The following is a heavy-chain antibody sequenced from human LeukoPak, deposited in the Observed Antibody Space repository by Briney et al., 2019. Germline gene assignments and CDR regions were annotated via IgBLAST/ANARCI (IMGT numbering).Heavy chain of an antibody. V-gene: IGHV4-59*08. J-gene: IGHJ6*02. CDR2: IYNSGTT. D-gene: IGHD3-16*02. Sequence: PSETLSLTCSASGVSISSYYLSWIRQPPGKGLEWIAYIYNSGTTNYNPSLKSRVTISLDTSKNQFSLKLTSVTASDTAVYYCASHDRYRTTRSYDYNPTDVWSQGTTVTVS. CDR1: GVSISSYY. CDR3: ASHDRYRTTRSYDYNPTDV.